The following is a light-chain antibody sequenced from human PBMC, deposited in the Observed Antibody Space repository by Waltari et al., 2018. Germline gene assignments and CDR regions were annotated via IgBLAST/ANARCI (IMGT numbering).Light chain of an antibody. CDR2: WAS. Sequence: DIVMTQSPRPLIVSLGATPSMKSASRTSLLHTANGKTYLAWYQQRSGQPPKLLIYWASTREFGVPERFRGSGSGTDFTLTIRNVQPEDVAVYFCQQYFSTRQYTFGQGTRLEIK. CDR1: TSLLHTANGKTY. CDR3: QQYFSTRQYT. V-gene: IGKV4-1*01. J-gene: IGKJ2*01.